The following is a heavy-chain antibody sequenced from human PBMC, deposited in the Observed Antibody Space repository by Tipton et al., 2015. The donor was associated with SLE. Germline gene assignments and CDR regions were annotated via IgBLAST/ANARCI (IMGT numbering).Heavy chain of an antibody. D-gene: IGHD4-17*01. Sequence: TLSLTCTVSGGSISSYYWSWIRQPAGKGLEWIGHIYATGITNYNPSLKSRVTISVDTSKNQFSLKLSSVPAADTAVYYCARDKNGDYYDYWGQGTLVTVSS. CDR1: GGSISSYY. V-gene: IGHV4-4*07. CDR2: IYATGIT. J-gene: IGHJ4*02. CDR3: ARDKNGDYYDY.